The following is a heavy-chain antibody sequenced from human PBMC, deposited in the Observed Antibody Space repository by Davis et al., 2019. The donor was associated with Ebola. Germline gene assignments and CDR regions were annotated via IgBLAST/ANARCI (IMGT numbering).Heavy chain of an antibody. D-gene: IGHD6-13*01. J-gene: IGHJ5*02. CDR1: GLTFSSSS. Sequence: GGSLRLSCAASGLTFSSSSMNWVRPDLGNGLEWVSYIRSSSSTIYYADSVKCRLNIPIDNAKNSLYLQMKSLRDEETAVSYCASGTLWFDPLGQGTLVTVSS. V-gene: IGHV3-48*02. CDR3: ASGTLWFDP. CDR2: IRSSSSTI.